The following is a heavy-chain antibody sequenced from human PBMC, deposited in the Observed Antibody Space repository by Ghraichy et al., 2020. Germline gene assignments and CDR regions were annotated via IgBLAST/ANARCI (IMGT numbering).Heavy chain of an antibody. CDR2: LYHSGST. J-gene: IGHJ4*02. D-gene: IGHD3-10*01. CDR1: GYSISSAYY. CDR3: AGISDYLNY. Sequence: GSLRLSCAVSGYSISSAYYWGWIRQPPGKGLEWIGSLYHSGSTYYNPSLKSRVTISVDTSKNQFSLKLNSVTAADTAVYYCAGISDYLNYWGQGALVTVSS. V-gene: IGHV4-38-2*01.